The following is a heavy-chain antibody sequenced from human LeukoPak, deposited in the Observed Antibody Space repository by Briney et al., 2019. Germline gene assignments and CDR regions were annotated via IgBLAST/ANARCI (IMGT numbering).Heavy chain of an antibody. CDR2: IYPGDSDT. V-gene: IGHV5-51*01. CDR1: GYIFTSYW. J-gene: IGHJ6*03. CDR3: ARHGDIVVVPAATKPKYYYYYMDV. D-gene: IGHD2-2*01. Sequence: KHGESLKISCKGSGYIFTSYWIGWVRQMPGKGLEWMGIIYPGDSDTRYSPSFQGQVTISADKSISTAYLQWSSLKASDTAMYYCARHGDIVVVPAATKPKYYYYYMDVWGKGTTVTVSS.